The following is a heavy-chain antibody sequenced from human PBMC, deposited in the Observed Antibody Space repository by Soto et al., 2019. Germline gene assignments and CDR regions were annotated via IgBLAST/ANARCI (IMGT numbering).Heavy chain of an antibody. CDR1: GGSISSYY. CDR3: ARGGYCSGGSCYYDY. V-gene: IGHV4-4*07. Sequence: SETLSLTCTVSGGSISSYYWSWIRQPAGKGLEWIGRIYTSGSTNYNPSLKSRVTMSVDTSKNQFSLKLSSVTAADTAVYYCARGGYCSGGSCYYDYWGQGTLVTVSS. D-gene: IGHD2-15*01. J-gene: IGHJ4*02. CDR2: IYTSGST.